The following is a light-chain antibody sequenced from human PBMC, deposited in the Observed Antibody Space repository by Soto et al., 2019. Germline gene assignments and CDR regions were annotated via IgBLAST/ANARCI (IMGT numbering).Light chain of an antibody. CDR1: SCNIGAGYD. J-gene: IGLJ1*01. V-gene: IGLV1-40*01. CDR2: GNS. Sequence: QSALTQPPSVSGAPGQRVTISCTGSSCNIGAGYDVHWYQQLPGTAPKLLIYGNSNRPSGVPDRFSGSKSGTSASLAITGLQAEDEADYYCQSYDSSLSGSYVFGTGTKLTVL. CDR3: QSYDSSLSGSYV.